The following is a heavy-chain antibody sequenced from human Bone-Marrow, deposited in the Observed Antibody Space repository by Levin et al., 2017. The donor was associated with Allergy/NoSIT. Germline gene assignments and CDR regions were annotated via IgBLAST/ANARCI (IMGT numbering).Heavy chain of an antibody. CDR3: AREPHTGSYVEAGY. J-gene: IGHJ4*02. D-gene: IGHD1-26*01. V-gene: IGHV3-48*03. CDR1: GFTFSSFP. CDR2: IDSNGDRT. Sequence: GESLKISCAASGFTFSSFPMNWVRQAPGKGLEWISYIDSNGDRTNYADSVMGRFTISRDNARKSLSLQMNSLTVEDTAIYYCAREPHTGSYVEAGYWGQGTLVTVSS.